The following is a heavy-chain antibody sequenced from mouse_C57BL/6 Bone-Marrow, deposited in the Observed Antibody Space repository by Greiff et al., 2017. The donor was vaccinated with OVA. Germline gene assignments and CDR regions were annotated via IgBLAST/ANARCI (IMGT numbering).Heavy chain of an antibody. CDR3: SYYGSSTRDAMDY. Sequence: VKLVESGPELVKPGASVKISCKASGYTFTGYYINWVKQRPGQGLEWIGWIFPGSGSTYYNEKFKGKATLTVDKSSSTAYMLLSSLTSEDSAVYFCSYYGSSTRDAMDYWGQGTSVTVSS. CDR2: IFPGSGST. J-gene: IGHJ4*01. CDR1: GYTFTGYY. D-gene: IGHD1-1*01. V-gene: IGHV1-75*01.